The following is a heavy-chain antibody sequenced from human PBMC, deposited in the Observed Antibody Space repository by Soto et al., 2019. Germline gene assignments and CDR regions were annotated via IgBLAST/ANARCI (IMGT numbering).Heavy chain of an antibody. V-gene: IGHV3-21*01. D-gene: IGHD1-7*01. Sequence: EVQLVESGGGLVKPGGSLRLSCAASGFTFSSYSMNWVRQAPGKGLEWVSSISSSSSYIYYADSVKGRFTISRDNAKNSLYLQMNSLRAEDTAVYYCARASLTGTTHLGYWGQGTLVTVSS. CDR1: GFTFSSYS. CDR3: ARASLTGTTHLGY. J-gene: IGHJ4*02. CDR2: ISSSSSYI.